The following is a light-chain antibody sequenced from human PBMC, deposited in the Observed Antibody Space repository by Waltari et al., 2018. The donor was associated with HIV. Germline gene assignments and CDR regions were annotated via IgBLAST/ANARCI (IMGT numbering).Light chain of an antibody. J-gene: IGLJ3*02. CDR2: DTS. V-gene: IGLV7-46*01. Sequence: QAVVTQEPSLTVSPGGTVTLTCGPSTGAVTSGHYPHWFQQKPGQAPRTLIYDTSNKHSWTPARFSGSLLGGKAALTLSGAQPEDEAEYYCLLSYSGARGVFGGGTKLTVL. CDR3: LLSYSGARGV. CDR1: TGAVTSGHY.